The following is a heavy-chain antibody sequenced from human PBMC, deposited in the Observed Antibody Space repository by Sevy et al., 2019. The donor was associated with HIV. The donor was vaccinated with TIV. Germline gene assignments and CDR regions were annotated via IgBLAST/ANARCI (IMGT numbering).Heavy chain of an antibody. V-gene: IGHV3-49*03. D-gene: IGHD3-3*01. Sequence: GGSLRLSCTASGFTFGDYAMSWFRQAPGKGLEWVGFIRSKAYGGTTEYAASVKGRFTISRDDSKSIAYQQMNSLKTEDTAVYYCTREDYDFWSGYYTGGYWGQGTLVTVSS. J-gene: IGHJ4*02. CDR3: TREDYDFWSGYYTGGY. CDR2: IRSKAYGGTT. CDR1: GFTFGDYA.